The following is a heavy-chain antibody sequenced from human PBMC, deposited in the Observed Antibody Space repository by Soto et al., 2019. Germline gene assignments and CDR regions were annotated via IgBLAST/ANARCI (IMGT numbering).Heavy chain of an antibody. D-gene: IGHD6-13*01. V-gene: IGHV3-15*01. CDR1: GFTFSNVW. Sequence: EVQLVESGGGLVKPGGSPRLSCAVSGFTFSNVWMSWVRQAPGKGLGWVGRIKSTTDGGSTDYAAPVEGRFPISKDNSKNTLYLHMNSLKTEDTAVYYCATEAAAGGGFDPWGQGTLVTVSS. CDR2: IKSTTDGGST. J-gene: IGHJ5*02. CDR3: ATEAAAGGGFDP.